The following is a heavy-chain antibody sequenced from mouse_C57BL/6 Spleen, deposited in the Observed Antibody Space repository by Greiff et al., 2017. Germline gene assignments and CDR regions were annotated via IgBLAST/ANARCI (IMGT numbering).Heavy chain of an antibody. CDR1: GYSITSGYY. Sequence: EVKLQESGPGLVKPSQSLSLTCSVTGYSITSGYYWNWIRQFPGNKLEWMGYISYDGSNNYNPSLKNRISITRDTSKNQFFLKLNSVTTEDTATYYCASGMATYWGQGTLVTVSA. CDR3: ASGMATY. V-gene: IGHV3-6*01. CDR2: ISYDGSN. D-gene: IGHD2-3*01. J-gene: IGHJ3*01.